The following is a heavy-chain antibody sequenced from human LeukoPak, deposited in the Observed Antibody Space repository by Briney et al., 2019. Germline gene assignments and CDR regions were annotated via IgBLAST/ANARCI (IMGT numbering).Heavy chain of an antibody. V-gene: IGHV4-59*01. J-gene: IGHJ4*02. Sequence: PSETLSLTCTVSGGSISSYYWSWLRQPPGKGLECIGYIYYSGSTNYNPSLKSRVTISVDTSKNQFSLKLSSVTAADRAVYYCARRTYFYDSSGYYFDYWGQGTLVTVSS. CDR1: GGSISSYY. D-gene: IGHD3-22*01. CDR3: ARRTYFYDSSGYYFDY. CDR2: IYYSGST.